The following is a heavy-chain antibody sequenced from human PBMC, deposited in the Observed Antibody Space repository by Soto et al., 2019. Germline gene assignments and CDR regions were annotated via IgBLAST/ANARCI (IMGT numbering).Heavy chain of an antibody. CDR1: GFTFSSSW. Sequence: GGSLRLSCAASGFTFSSSWMHWVRQAPGKGLVWVSRINSGASNTNYADSVKGRFTISRDNAKNTLYLQMDSLTAEDTAVYYCARGPSGWFGYDYWGQGTLVTLSS. CDR3: ARGPSGWFGYDY. V-gene: IGHV3-74*01. CDR2: INSGASNT. D-gene: IGHD6-19*01. J-gene: IGHJ4*02.